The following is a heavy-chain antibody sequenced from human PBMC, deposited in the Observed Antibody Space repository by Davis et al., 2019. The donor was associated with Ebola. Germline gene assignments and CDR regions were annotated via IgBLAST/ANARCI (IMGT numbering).Heavy chain of an antibody. V-gene: IGHV3-21*04. J-gene: IGHJ4*02. D-gene: IGHD3-10*01. Sequence: GGSLRLSCAASGFTFSSYSMNWVRQAPGKGLEWVSSISSSSSYIYYADSVKGRFTISRDNSKNTLYLQMNSLRAEDTAVYYCAKDFLTKRITMVRGVIPFDYWGQGTLVTVSS. CDR2: ISSSSSYI. CDR1: GFTFSSYS. CDR3: AKDFLTKRITMVRGVIPFDY.